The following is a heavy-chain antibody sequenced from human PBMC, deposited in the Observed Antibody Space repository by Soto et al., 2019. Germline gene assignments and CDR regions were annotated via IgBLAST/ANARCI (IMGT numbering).Heavy chain of an antibody. CDR3: ARVPTRLMVRGLPSPPFDY. CDR2: MNPNSGNT. Sequence: QVQLVQSGAEVKKRGASVKVSCKASGYTFTSYDINWVRQATGQGLEWMGWMNPNSGNTGYAQKFQGRVTMTRNTSISTAYMELSSLRSEDTAVYYCARVPTRLMVRGLPSPPFDYWGQGTLVTVSS. J-gene: IGHJ4*02. CDR1: GYTFTSYD. V-gene: IGHV1-8*01. D-gene: IGHD3-10*01.